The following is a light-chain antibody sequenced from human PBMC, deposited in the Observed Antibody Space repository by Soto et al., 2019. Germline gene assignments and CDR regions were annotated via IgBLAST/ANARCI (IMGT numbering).Light chain of an antibody. V-gene: IGKV1-39*01. CDR2: GAS. CDR3: QQSYSPPPVT. CDR1: QSISNY. Sequence: DIQMTQSPSSLSASVGDRVTITCRASQSISNYLNWYQQRPGKAPKLLIYGASSLKSGVPSRFSGSGSGTEFTLTISSLQPEDFATYYCQQSYSPPPVTFGQGTRLEIK. J-gene: IGKJ5*01.